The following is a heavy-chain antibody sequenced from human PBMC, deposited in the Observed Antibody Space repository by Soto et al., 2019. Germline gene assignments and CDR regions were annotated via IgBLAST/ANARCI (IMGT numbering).Heavy chain of an antibody. V-gene: IGHV4-61*01. Sequence: QVQLQESGPGLGKPSKTLSLTCTGSGGSVSSDSYCWSWIRQTPGEGLEWIGYIYYSGSTNYNPALNSRVTIPVDTSKNQFSLKLSSVTAADTAVYYCARTGALTKGYFDIWCQGTMVTVSS. CDR1: GGSVSSDSYC. CDR3: ARTGALTKGYFDI. CDR2: IYYSGST. D-gene: IGHD4-4*01. J-gene: IGHJ3*02.